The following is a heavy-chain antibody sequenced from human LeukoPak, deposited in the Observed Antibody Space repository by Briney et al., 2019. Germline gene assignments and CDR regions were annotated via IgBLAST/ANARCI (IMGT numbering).Heavy chain of an antibody. D-gene: IGHD5-18*01. J-gene: IGHJ4*02. Sequence: ASVKVSCKASGYTLTGYYMHWVRQAPGQGLEWMGWINPNSGGTNYAQKFQGWVTMTRDTSTSTAYMELSRLRSDDTAVYYCARVGRGYSYGHFDYWGQGTLVTVSS. CDR2: INPNSGGT. CDR3: ARVGRGYSYGHFDY. V-gene: IGHV1-2*04. CDR1: GYTLTGYY.